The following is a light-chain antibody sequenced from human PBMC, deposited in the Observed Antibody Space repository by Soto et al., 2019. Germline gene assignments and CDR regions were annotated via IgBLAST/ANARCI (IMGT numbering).Light chain of an antibody. V-gene: IGKV3-15*01. CDR1: QSISTE. J-gene: IGKJ2*01. CDR3: QQGHNWPLT. CDR2: SAS. Sequence: ELVMTQSPATLSVSPGERATLSCRASQSISTELAWYQQQPGQPPRLLIYSASTRATGVPARFTGSGSGSEFTLTISVLQSEDFAVYYCQQGHNWPLTFGQGTRLEI.